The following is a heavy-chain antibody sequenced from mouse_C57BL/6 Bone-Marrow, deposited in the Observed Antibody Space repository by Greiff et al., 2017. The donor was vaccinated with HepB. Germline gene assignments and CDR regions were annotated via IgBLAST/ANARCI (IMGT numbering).Heavy chain of an antibody. Sequence: QVQLQQPGAELVMPGASVKLSCKASGYTFTSYWMHWVKQRPGQGLEWIGEIDPSDSYTNYNQKFKGKSTLTVDKSSSTAYMQLSSLTSEDSAVYYCARGRNYWLDYWGQGTTLTVSS. CDR3: ARGRNYWLDY. D-gene: IGHD1-1*02. CDR1: GYTFTSYW. CDR2: IDPSDSYT. J-gene: IGHJ2*01. V-gene: IGHV1-69*01.